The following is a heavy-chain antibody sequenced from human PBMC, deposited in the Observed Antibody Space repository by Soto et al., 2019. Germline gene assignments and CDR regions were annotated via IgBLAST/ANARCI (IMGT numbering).Heavy chain of an antibody. CDR2: ISGSGGST. Sequence: PGGSLRLSCAASGFTFSSYAMSWVRQAPGKGLEWVSAISGSGGSTYYAVSVKGRFTISRDNSKNTLYLQMNSLRAEDTAVYYFANSWGCSGGSCYSGMNAFDIWGQGTMVTVSS. V-gene: IGHV3-23*01. CDR1: GFTFSSYA. D-gene: IGHD2-15*01. J-gene: IGHJ3*02. CDR3: ANSWGCSGGSCYSGMNAFDI.